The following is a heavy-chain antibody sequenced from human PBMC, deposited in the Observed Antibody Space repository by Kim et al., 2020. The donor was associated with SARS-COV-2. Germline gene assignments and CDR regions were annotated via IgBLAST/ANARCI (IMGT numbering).Heavy chain of an antibody. V-gene: IGHV3-30*03. CDR3: ARYYYDSSGYLNWFDP. CDR1: GFTFSSYG. J-gene: IGHJ5*02. D-gene: IGHD3-22*01. CDR2: ISYDGSNK. Sequence: GGSLRLSCAASGFTFSSYGMHWVRQAPGKGLEWVAVISYDGSNKYYADSVKGRFTISRDNSKNTLYLQMNSLRAEDTAVYYCARYYYDSSGYLNWFDPWGQGTLVTVSS.